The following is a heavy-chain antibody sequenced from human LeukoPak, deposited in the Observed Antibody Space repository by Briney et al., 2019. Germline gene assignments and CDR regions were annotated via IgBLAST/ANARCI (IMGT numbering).Heavy chain of an antibody. J-gene: IGHJ3*02. Sequence: GASVKVSCKASGYTFTSYYMHWVRQAPGQGLEWMGIINPSGGSTSYAQKFQGRVTMTRDMSTSTVHMELSSLRSEDTAVYYCAREKSITFEWLLFPDAFDIWGQGTMVTVSS. CDR3: AREKSITFEWLLFPDAFDI. V-gene: IGHV1-46*01. CDR1: GYTFTSYY. CDR2: INPSGGST. D-gene: IGHD3-9*01.